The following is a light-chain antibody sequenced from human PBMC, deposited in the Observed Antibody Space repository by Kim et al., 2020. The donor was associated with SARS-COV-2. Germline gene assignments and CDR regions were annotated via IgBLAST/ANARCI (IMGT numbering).Light chain of an antibody. V-gene: IGKV3-20*01. CDR3: QVYDSSPMYT. CDR1: QTIDRRH. J-gene: IGKJ2*01. CDR2: GIS. Sequence: SPGEGATLSCRTRQTIDRRHLAWYQQNPGQAPRLLMYGISNRAPGVPDRFSGGGSGTDFTRTISSLEAEDFAVYYCQVYDSSPMYTFGQGTKLEI.